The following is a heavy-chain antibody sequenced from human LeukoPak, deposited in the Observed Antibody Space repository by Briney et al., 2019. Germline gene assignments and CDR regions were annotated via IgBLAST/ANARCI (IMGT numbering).Heavy chain of an antibody. CDR3: ARVGYSSSGNYYNDRGAFDY. Sequence: SETLSLTCTVSGGSISSYYWSWIRQPPGKGLEWIGYIYYSGSTNYNPSLKSRVTISVDTSKNQFSLKLSSVTAADAAVYYCARVGYSSSGNYYNDRGAFDYWGQGTLVTVSS. V-gene: IGHV4-59*01. D-gene: IGHD3-10*01. CDR2: IYYSGST. J-gene: IGHJ4*02. CDR1: GGSISSYY.